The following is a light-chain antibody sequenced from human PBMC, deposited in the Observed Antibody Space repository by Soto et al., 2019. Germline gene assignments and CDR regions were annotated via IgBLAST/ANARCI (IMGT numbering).Light chain of an antibody. CDR2: GAS. CDR1: QSVGSN. J-gene: IGKJ2*01. Sequence: EIVMTQSPATLSVSPGERATLSCRASQSVGSNLAWYQQKPGQAPRLLIYGASTRTTAIPARFSGSGSGTEFTLTISCLESEDFAFYYCQPYNNWPPYAFGQGTKLEIK. CDR3: QPYNNWPPYA. V-gene: IGKV3-15*01.